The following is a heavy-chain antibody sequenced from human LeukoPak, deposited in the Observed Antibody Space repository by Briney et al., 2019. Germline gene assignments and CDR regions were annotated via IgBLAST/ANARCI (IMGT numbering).Heavy chain of an antibody. J-gene: IGHJ6*02. CDR3: ARDGVYGMDV. D-gene: IGHD3-3*01. CDR2: ISSSGSTI. Sequence: GGSLRLSCAASGFTFDDYAMHWVRQAPGKGLEWVSYISSSGSTIYYADSVKGRFTISKDNAKNSLYLQMNSLRAEDTAVYYCARDGVYGMDVWGQGTTVTVSS. V-gene: IGHV3-11*01. CDR1: GFTFDDYA.